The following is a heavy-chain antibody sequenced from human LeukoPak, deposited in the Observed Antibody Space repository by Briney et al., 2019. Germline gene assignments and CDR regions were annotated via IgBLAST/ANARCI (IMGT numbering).Heavy chain of an antibody. V-gene: IGHV1-69*04. J-gene: IGHJ6*02. CDR1: GGTFSSYA. CDR2: IIPILGIA. CDR3: AREEGNTYYDILTGRASYYYGMDV. Sequence: SVKVSCKASGGTFSSYATSWVRQAPGQGLEWMGRIIPILGIANYAQKFQGRVTITADKSTSTAYMELSSLRSEDTAVYYCAREEGNTYYDILTGRASYYYGMDVWGQGTTVTVSS. D-gene: IGHD3-9*01.